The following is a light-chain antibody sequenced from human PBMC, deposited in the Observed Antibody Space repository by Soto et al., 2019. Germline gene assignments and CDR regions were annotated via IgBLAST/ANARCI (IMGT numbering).Light chain of an antibody. CDR1: QSISSY. V-gene: IGKV1-39*01. CDR2: AAS. J-gene: IGKJ1*01. CDR3: QQSYSTPPT. Sequence: DIQMTQSPSSLSASVGDRVTITCRASQSISSYLHWYQQKPGKAPKLLIYAASSLQSGVPSRFSGSGSGTDFTLTISSLQPEDFATYYCQQSYSTPPTFGQGTNVEIK.